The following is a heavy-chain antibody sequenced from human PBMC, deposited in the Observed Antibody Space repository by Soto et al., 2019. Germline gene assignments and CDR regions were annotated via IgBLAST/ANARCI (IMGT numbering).Heavy chain of an antibody. J-gene: IGHJ5*01. Sequence: LTLSSPPAGFPIPSFAMHRVRQAPAKGLERVAGRSDDGSNKYYADSVKGRFTISRDNSKNTLYLQMNSLRAEDTAVSRRSSGVLVTTSLSEYHTWVDASAISTNLADS. CDR1: GFPIPSFA. V-gene: IGHV3-30-3*01. D-gene: IGHD2-2*01. CDR3: SSGVLVTTSLSEYHTWVDASAISTNLADS. CDR2: RSDDGSNK.